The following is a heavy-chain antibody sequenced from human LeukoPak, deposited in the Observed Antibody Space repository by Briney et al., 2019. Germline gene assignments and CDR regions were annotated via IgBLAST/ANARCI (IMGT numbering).Heavy chain of an antibody. D-gene: IGHD3-22*01. CDR1: GGTFSSYA. Sequence: SVKVSCKASGGTFSSYAISWVRQAPGQGLEWMGGIIPFLPVANYAQNFHDRVTITEDKSTSTAYMELSSMGSEEPDVYYCARDSAPYSYDSSGYYVYAFDMWGQGTMVTVSS. CDR2: IIPFLPVA. J-gene: IGHJ3*02. CDR3: ARDSAPYSYDSSGYYVYAFDM. V-gene: IGHV1-69*10.